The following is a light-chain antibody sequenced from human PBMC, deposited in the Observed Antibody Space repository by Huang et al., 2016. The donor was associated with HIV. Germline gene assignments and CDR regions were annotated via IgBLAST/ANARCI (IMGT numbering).Light chain of an antibody. CDR3: QQYNNWPPWT. Sequence: DIVMTQSPATLSVSLGERVTLSCRASQNVNRNVAWYQHKPGQVPRLVIHGASTRATGVSDRFRGSWSGTEFTLTISSLQAEDFALYYCQQYNNWPPWTFGQGTKLEIK. CDR1: QNVNRN. CDR2: GAS. V-gene: IGKV3-15*01. J-gene: IGKJ1*01.